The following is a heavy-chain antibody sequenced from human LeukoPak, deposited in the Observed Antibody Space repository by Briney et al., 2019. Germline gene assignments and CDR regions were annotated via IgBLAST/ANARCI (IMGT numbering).Heavy chain of an antibody. Sequence: GGSLRLSCAASGFTFTNYCVQWVREAPGEGVVWVSRINSDGHTTTYADSVRGRFTISRDNAKNTLYLQMNSLRAEATAVYYCARGGVDYWGQGTLVTVSS. CDR3: ARGGVDY. CDR1: GFTFTNYC. D-gene: IGHD3-16*01. V-gene: IGHV3-74*01. CDR2: INSDGHTT. J-gene: IGHJ4*02.